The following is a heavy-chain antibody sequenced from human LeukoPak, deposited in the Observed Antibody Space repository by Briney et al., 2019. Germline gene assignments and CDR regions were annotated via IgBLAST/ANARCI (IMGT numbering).Heavy chain of an antibody. Sequence: GASVKVSCKASGYTFSNYGISWVRQAPGQGLEWMGWISAYNVNTNFAQKLQGRVTMTTGTSTNTAYMELRSLRSDDTAVYYCASWAGYCASNNCYATSLDYWGQGTLVTVSA. CDR2: ISAYNVNT. V-gene: IGHV1-18*01. J-gene: IGHJ4*02. CDR3: ASWAGYCASNNCYATSLDY. D-gene: IGHD2-2*01. CDR1: GYTFSNYG.